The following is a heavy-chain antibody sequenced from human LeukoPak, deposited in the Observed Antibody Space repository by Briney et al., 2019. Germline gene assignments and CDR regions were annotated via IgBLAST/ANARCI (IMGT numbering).Heavy chain of an antibody. Sequence: GGSLRLSCAASGFTFSSYAMSWVRQAPGKGLEWVSAISGSGGSTYYADSVKGRFTISRDNSKNTLYLQMNSLRAEDTAVYYCAKDSTPSGSYYLSPTWFDPWGQGTLVTVSS. J-gene: IGHJ5*02. CDR1: GFTFSSYA. D-gene: IGHD1-26*01. V-gene: IGHV3-23*01. CDR3: AKDSTPSGSYYLSPTWFDP. CDR2: ISGSGGST.